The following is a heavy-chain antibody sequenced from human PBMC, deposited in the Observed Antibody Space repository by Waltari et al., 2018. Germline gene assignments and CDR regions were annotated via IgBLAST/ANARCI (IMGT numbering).Heavy chain of an antibody. V-gene: IGHV3-23*01. CDR2: ISGSGAKT. Sequence: EVQLLESGGGLVQPGGSLRLSCAASGFTFSSYAMSWVRQAPGKGLEWVSAISGSGAKTYYAYSVKVRFTISRDNSKNTLYLQMNSLRAEDTAVYYCVKIKSYWYFDLWGRGTLVTVSS. J-gene: IGHJ2*01. CDR3: VKIKSYWYFDL. CDR1: GFTFSSYA.